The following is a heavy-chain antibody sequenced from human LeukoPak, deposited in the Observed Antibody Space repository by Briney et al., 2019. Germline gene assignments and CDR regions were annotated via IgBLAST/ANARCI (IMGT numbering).Heavy chain of an antibody. CDR3: AREGTSGTHLNWFDP. D-gene: IGHD1-1*01. J-gene: IGHJ5*02. Sequence: NPSETLSLTCNVSGGSISSGGYYWSWIRQHPGKGLEWIGYIYYTGATYYNPSLKSRVTISVDTSKNQFSLKLSSVTAADTAVYYCAREGTSGTHLNWFDPWGQGTLVTVSS. CDR2: IYYTGAT. V-gene: IGHV4-31*03. CDR1: GGSISSGGYY.